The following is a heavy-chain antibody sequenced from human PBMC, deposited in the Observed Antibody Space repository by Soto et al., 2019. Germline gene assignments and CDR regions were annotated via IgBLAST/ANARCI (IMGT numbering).Heavy chain of an antibody. CDR2: IYPGDSDT. CDR1: GYSFTSYW. J-gene: IGHJ6*02. D-gene: IGHD1-7*01. CDR3: ARQGDWNSGWRYGMDV. Sequence: GESLKISCKGSGYSFTSYWIGWVRQMPGKGLEWMGIIYPGDSDTRYSPSFQGQVTISADKSISTAYLQWSSLKASDTAMYYCARQGDWNSGWRYGMDVWGQGTTVTVSS. V-gene: IGHV5-51*01.